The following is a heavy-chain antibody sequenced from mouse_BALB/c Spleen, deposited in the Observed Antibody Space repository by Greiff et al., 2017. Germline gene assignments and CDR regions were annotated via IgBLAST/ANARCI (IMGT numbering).Heavy chain of an antibody. CDR2: IDPANGNT. J-gene: IGHJ2*01. CDR1: GFNIKDTY. V-gene: IGHV14-3*02. Sequence: VQLQQSGAELVKPGASVKLSCTVSGFNIKDTYMHWVKQRPEQGLAWIGRIDPANGNTKYDPKLQGKATITADTSSNTAYLQRSSLTSEDTAVYYCARDDYHYWGQGTTLTVSS. CDR3: ARDDYHY. D-gene: IGHD2-4*01.